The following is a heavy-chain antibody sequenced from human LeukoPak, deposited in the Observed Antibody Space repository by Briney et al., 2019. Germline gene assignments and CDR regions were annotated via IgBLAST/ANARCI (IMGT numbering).Heavy chain of an antibody. CDR3: ARRETGKRGRFDY. CDR1: GGSFSGYY. Sequence: SETLSLTCAVYGGSFSGYYWSWIRQPPGKGLEWIGEINHSGSTNYNPSLKSRVTISVDTSKNQFSLKLSSVTAADTAVYYCARRETGKRGRFDYWGQGTLVTVS. D-gene: IGHD1-26*01. V-gene: IGHV4-34*01. CDR2: INHSGST. J-gene: IGHJ4*02.